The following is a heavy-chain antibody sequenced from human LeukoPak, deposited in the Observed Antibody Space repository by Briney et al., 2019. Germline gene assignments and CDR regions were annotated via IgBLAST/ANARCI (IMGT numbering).Heavy chain of an antibody. CDR1: GYTFTNYG. CDR2: IIPIFGTA. V-gene: IGHV1-69*05. D-gene: IGHD3-22*01. CDR3: ARGSIYDSSVPGAFDI. Sequence: SVKVSCKASGYTFTNYGISWVRQAPGQGLELMGGIIPIFGTANYAQKFQGRVTITTDESTSTAYMELSSLRSEDTAVYYCARGSIYDSSVPGAFDIWGQGTMVIVSS. J-gene: IGHJ3*02.